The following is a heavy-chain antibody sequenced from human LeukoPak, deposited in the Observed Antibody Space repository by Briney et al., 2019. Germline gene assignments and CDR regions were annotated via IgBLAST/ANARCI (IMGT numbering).Heavy chain of an antibody. V-gene: IGHV3-7*01. J-gene: IGHJ4*02. CDR2: INQDGSEK. CDR3: ARPQWGFDY. D-gene: IGHD2-8*01. CDR1: GFTFNTYW. Sequence: GGSLRLSCAASGFTFNTYWMNWVRQAPGKGLEWVASINQDGSEKYYVDSVKGRFTISRDNAKNSLYLQMNSLRAEDTAVYYCARPQWGFDYWGQGTLVTVSS.